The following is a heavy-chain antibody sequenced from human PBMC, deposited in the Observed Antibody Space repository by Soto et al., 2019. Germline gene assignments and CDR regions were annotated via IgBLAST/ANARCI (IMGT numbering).Heavy chain of an antibody. J-gene: IGHJ3*02. V-gene: IGHV3-33*01. Sequence: GGSPRLSCAAAGFTFSSYCMDWVPQGPRKVLEWVAVIWYDGSNKYYADSVKGRFTISRDNSKNTLYLQMNSLRAEDTAVYYCARDFVTAMAKQDAFDIWGQGTMVTVS. CDR1: GFTFSSYC. D-gene: IGHD5-18*01. CDR3: ARDFVTAMAKQDAFDI. CDR2: IWYDGSNK.